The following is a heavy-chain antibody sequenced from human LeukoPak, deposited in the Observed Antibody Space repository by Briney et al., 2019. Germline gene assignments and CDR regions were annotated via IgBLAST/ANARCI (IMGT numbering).Heavy chain of an antibody. CDR1: GFTFNNYA. D-gene: IGHD6-13*01. Sequence: PGGSLRLSCAASGFTFNNYAMSWVRQAPGKGLEWVSAISGTGDATWYPDSVKGRFTISRDNSKNTQYLQMNSLRAEDTAVYYCARAGLGAAADIWGQGTLVTVSS. V-gene: IGHV3-23*01. CDR2: ISGTGDAT. J-gene: IGHJ4*02. CDR3: ARAGLGAAADI.